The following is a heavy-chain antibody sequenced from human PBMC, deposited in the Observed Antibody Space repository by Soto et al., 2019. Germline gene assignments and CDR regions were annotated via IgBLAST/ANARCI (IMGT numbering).Heavy chain of an antibody. CDR1: GFTFSRYG. V-gene: IGHV3-23*01. CDR2: ISGSGGST. J-gene: IGHJ4*02. D-gene: IGHD1-26*01. Sequence: EVQVLESGGGLVQPGGSLRLSCAASGFTFSRYGMSWVRQAPGKGLEWVSVISGSGGSTYYADSVKGRFSISRDNSKNTLYLQMNSLRVEDTAVYYCAKGGRSSVVGATSSDYWGQGTLVTVSS. CDR3: AKGGRSSVVGATSSDY.